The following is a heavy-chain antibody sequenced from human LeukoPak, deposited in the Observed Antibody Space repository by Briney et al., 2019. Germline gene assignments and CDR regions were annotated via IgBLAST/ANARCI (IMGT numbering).Heavy chain of an antibody. CDR3: ARLTPYSGSPLGDY. V-gene: IGHV4-39*01. Sequence: PSETLSLTCTVSGGSISSTSNYWGWIRQPPGKGLERIGTISYSGSTYYNPSLKSRVTISVDTSKNQFPLNLSSVTAADTAMYYCARLTPYSGSPLGDYWGQGTLVTVSS. D-gene: IGHD1-26*01. CDR1: GGSISSTSNY. J-gene: IGHJ4*02. CDR2: ISYSGST.